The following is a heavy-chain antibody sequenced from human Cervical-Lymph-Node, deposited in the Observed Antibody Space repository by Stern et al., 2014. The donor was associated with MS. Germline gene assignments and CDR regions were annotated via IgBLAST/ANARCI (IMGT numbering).Heavy chain of an antibody. J-gene: IGHJ6*02. V-gene: IGHV1-8*01. CDR1: GYTFTSYD. CDR3: ARAPQYYDFWSGYRPVNYGMDV. D-gene: IGHD3-3*01. CDR2: MNPNCGNT. Sequence: QLVQSGAEVQKPGASVKVFCKASGYTFTSYDINWVRPATGQGLECMGWMNPNCGNTGYAQKFQGRVTMTRNTSISTAYMELSSLRSEDTAVYYCARAPQYYDFWSGYRPVNYGMDVWGQGTTVTVSS.